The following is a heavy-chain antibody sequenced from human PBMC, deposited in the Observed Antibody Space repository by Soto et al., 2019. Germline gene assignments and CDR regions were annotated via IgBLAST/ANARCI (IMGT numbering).Heavy chain of an antibody. CDR3: ARDLRTDWHNFVVVPGAIDY. CDR1: GYNLNSYA. CDR2: INPGNGNT. J-gene: IGHJ4*02. Sequence: GASVKVSCKASGYNLNSYAVQWVRQAPGQRLEWMGWINPGNGNTKYSQKFQGRLTLARDTSASTVYMELSSLRSEDTAVYYCARDLRTDWHNFVVVPGAIDYWGQGTLVTVSS. V-gene: IGHV1-3*01. D-gene: IGHD2-2*01.